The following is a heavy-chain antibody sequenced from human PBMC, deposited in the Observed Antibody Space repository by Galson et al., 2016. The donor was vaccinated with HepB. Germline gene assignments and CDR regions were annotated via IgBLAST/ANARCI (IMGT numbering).Heavy chain of an antibody. CDR3: ARDLGGAYGTGRSLDY. D-gene: IGHD1-1*01. V-gene: IGHV6-1*01. CDR2: TYYRSKWYY. CDR1: GDSVSSNSAA. J-gene: IGHJ4*02. Sequence: CAISGDSVSSNSAAWNWIRQSPSRGLEWLGRTYYRSKWYYDYAVPVKSRITINPDTSKNRFSLHLNSVTPEDTAVYYCARDLGGAYGTGRSLDYWGQGTLVTVSS.